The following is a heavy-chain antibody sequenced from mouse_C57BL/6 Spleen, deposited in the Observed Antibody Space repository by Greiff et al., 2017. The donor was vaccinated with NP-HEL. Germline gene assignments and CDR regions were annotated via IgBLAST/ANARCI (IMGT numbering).Heavy chain of an antibody. CDR2: IDPETGGT. J-gene: IGHJ2*01. V-gene: IGHV1-15*01. CDR3: TRGEDYHYFDY. CDR1: GYTFTDYE. Sequence: QVQLKQSGAELVRPGASVTLSCKASGYTFTDYEMHWVKQTPVHGLEWIGAIDPETGGTAYNQKFKGKAILTADKSSSTAYMELRSLTSEDSAVYYCTRGEDYHYFDYWGQGTTLTVSS. D-gene: IGHD2-4*01.